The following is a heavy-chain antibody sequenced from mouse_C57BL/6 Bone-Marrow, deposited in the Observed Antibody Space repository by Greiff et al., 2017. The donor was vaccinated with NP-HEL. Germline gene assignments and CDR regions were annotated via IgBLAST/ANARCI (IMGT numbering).Heavy chain of an antibody. Sequence: DVMLVESGGGLVKPGGSLKLSCAASGFTFSSYAMSWVRQTPEKRLEWVATISDGGSYTYYPDNVKGRFTISRDNAKNNLYLQMSHLKSEDTAMYYRARVRWLLRAMDYWGQGTSVTVSS. D-gene: IGHD2-3*01. CDR2: ISDGGSYT. V-gene: IGHV5-4*03. CDR1: GFTFSSYA. J-gene: IGHJ4*01. CDR3: ARVRWLLRAMDY.